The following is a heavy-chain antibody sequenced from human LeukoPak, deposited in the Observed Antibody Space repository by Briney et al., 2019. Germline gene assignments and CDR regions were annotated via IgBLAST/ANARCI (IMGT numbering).Heavy chain of an antibody. V-gene: IGHV4-38-2*01. Sequence: SETLSLTCAVSGYSISGGYYWGWIRQPPGKGLEWIGSIYHSGSTYYNPSLKSRVTISVDTSKNQFSLKLSSVTAAHTAVYYCARHGNYGVDAFDIWGQGTMVTVSS. CDR2: IYHSGST. CDR3: ARHGNYGVDAFDI. CDR1: GYSISGGYY. J-gene: IGHJ3*02. D-gene: IGHD1-7*01.